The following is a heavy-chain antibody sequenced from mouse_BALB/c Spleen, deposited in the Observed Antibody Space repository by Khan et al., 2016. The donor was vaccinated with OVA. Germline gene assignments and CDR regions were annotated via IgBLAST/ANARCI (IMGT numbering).Heavy chain of an antibody. Sequence: QVQLKQSGVELAKPGVLVKMSCTAFGYTFITYWIYWIKQRPGQGPELFGYINPCTGYTEYNKNFKDKATLTADESSISAYMQLNSLSSAYSAVYYCARRGLYGLFAYWGHATLVTVSA. CDR1: GYTFITYW. V-gene: IGHV1-7*01. CDR2: INPCTGYT. J-gene: IGHJ3*01. D-gene: IGHD2-10*02. CDR3: ARRGLYGLFAY.